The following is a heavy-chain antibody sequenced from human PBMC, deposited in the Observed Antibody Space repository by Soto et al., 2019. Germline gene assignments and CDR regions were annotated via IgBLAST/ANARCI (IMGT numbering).Heavy chain of an antibody. V-gene: IGHV3-30-3*01. D-gene: IGHD5-18*01. CDR1: GFTFSSYA. CDR2: ISYDGSNK. Sequence: ESGGGVVQPGRSLRLSCAASGFTFSSYAMHWVRQAPGKGLEWVAVISYDGSNKYYADSVKGRFTISRDNSKNTLYLQMNSLRAEETAVYYCARDAEYSYGYAGGPDYWGQGTLVTVSS. J-gene: IGHJ4*02. CDR3: ARDAEYSYGYAGGPDY.